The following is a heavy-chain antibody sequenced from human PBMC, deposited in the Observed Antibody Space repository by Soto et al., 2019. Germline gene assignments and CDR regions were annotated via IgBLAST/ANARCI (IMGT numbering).Heavy chain of an antibody. D-gene: IGHD2-2*01. CDR1: GYTFTGYY. Sequence: ASVKVSCKASGYTFTGYYMHWVRQAPGQGLEWMGWINPNSCGTNYAQKFQGRVTMTTDTSTSTACMELRSLRSDDTAVYYCARRYCSSTSCYPVDYWGQGTLVTVSS. J-gene: IGHJ4*02. CDR2: INPNSCGT. V-gene: IGHV1-2*02. CDR3: ARRYCSSTSCYPVDY.